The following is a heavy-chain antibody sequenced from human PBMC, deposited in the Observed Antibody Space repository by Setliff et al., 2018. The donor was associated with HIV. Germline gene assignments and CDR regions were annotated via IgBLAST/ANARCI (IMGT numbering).Heavy chain of an antibody. CDR3: ARDPPGSGFHLDY. CDR2: IWADEITK. V-gene: IGHV3-33*01. J-gene: IGHJ4*02. D-gene: IGHD5-12*01. Sequence: LRLSCATSGFTFSPYAIHWVRQAPGMGLEWVAMIWADEITKFYADSVKGRFTISRDNSKNAMYLQMNTLRVEDTAVYYCARDPPGSGFHLDYWGQGTPVTVSS. CDR1: GFTFSPYA.